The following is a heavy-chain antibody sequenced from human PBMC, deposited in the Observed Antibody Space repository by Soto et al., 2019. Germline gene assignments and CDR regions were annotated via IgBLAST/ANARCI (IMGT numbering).Heavy chain of an antibody. CDR2: IYPGDSDT. Sequence: GESLKISCKGSGYSFTSYLIGWVRQMPGKGLELMGIIYPGDSDTRYSPSFQGQVTISADKSISTAYLQWSSLKASDTAMYYCAISGGGQRQQPPKYYYGMDVWGQGTTVTVSS. D-gene: IGHD6-13*01. CDR1: GYSFTSYL. CDR3: AISGGGQRQQPPKYYYGMDV. J-gene: IGHJ6*02. V-gene: IGHV5-51*01.